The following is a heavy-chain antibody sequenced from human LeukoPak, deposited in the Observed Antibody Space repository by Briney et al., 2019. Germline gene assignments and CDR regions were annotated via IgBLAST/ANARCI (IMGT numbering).Heavy chain of an antibody. Sequence: GSLRLSCAASGFTFSSYAMSWVRQAPGKGLEWVSAISGSGGSTYYADSVKGRFTISRDNSKNTLYLQMNSLRAEDTAVYYCAKGSARAHYYYGSGSYQQYFQHWGQGTLVTVSS. CDR3: AKGSARAHYYYGSGSYQQYFQH. D-gene: IGHD3-10*01. CDR1: GFTFSSYA. CDR2: ISGSGGST. J-gene: IGHJ1*01. V-gene: IGHV3-23*01.